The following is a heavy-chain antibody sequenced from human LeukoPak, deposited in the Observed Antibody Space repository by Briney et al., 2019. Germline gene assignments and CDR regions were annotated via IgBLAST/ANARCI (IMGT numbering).Heavy chain of an antibody. CDR1: GGTFISYA. V-gene: IGHV1-69*01. J-gene: IGHJ4*02. Sequence: SXKVSCKASGGTFISYAISWVRQAPGQGLEWMGGIIPIFGTANYAQKFQGRVTITADESTSTAYMELSSLRSEDTAVYYCAGPRGSSTEGLDYWGQGTLVTVSS. D-gene: IGHD2-2*01. CDR2: IIPIFGTA. CDR3: AGPRGSSTEGLDY.